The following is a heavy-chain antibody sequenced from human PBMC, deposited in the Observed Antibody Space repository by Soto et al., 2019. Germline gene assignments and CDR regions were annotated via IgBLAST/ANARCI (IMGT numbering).Heavy chain of an antibody. V-gene: IGHV4-34*01. CDR3: ETISYVGGTDD. CDR2: INHGGST. D-gene: IGHD5-18*01. Sequence: SETLSLTCAVYGGSFSGYYWNWIRQPPGKGLEWIGEINHGGSTNYNPSLKSRVTISLDTSKNQFSLKLSSVTAADTAVYYCETISYVGGTDDWGLGTLVIVSS. CDR1: GGSFSGYY. J-gene: IGHJ4*02.